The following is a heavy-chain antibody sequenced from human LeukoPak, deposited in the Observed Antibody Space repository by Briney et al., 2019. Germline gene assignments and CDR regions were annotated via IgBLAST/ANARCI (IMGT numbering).Heavy chain of an antibody. CDR3: ANFYYGDDAFDI. CDR1: GYTFTSYD. Sequence: ASVRVSCKASGYTFTSYDINWVRQATGQGLEWMGWMNPNSGNTGYAQKFQGRVTMTRNTFISTAYMELSSLRSEDTAVYYCANFYYGDDAFDIWGQGTMVTVSS. V-gene: IGHV1-8*01. D-gene: IGHD3-22*01. J-gene: IGHJ3*02. CDR2: MNPNSGNT.